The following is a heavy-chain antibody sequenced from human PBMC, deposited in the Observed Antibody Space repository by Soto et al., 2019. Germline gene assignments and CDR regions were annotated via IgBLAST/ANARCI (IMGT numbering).Heavy chain of an antibody. CDR1: GDSLTSYW. CDR3: ARHRYCSSTSCYMAGYYGMDV. D-gene: IGHD2-2*02. Sequence: ESLKISRMGSGDSLTSYWIGWVGQMPGKGLEWMGIIYPGDSDTRYSPSFQGQVTISADKSISTAYLQWSSLKASDTAMYYCARHRYCSSTSCYMAGYYGMDVWGQGTTVTVSS. CDR2: IYPGDSDT. J-gene: IGHJ6*02. V-gene: IGHV5-51*01.